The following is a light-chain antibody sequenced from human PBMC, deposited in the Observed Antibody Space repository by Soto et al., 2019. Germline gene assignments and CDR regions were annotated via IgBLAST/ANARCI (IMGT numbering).Light chain of an antibody. J-gene: IGKJ1*01. CDR2: DAY. CDR1: QSISSW. Sequence: DIQMTQSPTTLSASVGDRVTITFRASQSISSWLAWYQQKPGKAPKLLIYDAYSLQSGVPSRFSGSGFGTEFTLTISSLQPDDFATYYCQQYNSYPETFGQGTKVDI. CDR3: QQYNSYPET. V-gene: IGKV1-5*01.